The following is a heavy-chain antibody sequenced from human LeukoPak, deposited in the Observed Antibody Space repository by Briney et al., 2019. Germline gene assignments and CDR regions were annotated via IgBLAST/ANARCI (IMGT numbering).Heavy chain of an antibody. Sequence: GGSLRLSCAASGFTFNNAWMSWVRQAPGKGLEWVGRIKSKTDGGTTDYAAPVKDRFTISRDDSKNTLYLQMNSLKTEDTAVYYCATRPRITSIAAAGDYWGQGTLVTVSS. J-gene: IGHJ4*02. CDR3: ATRPRITSIAAAGDY. D-gene: IGHD6-13*01. CDR2: IKSKTDGGTT. CDR1: GFTFNNAW. V-gene: IGHV3-15*01.